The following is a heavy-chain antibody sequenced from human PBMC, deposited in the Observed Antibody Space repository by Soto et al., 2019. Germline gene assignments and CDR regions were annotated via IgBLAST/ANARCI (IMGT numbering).Heavy chain of an antibody. CDR2: ISYDGSNK. CDR3: ARGGREDIGVVVGARPGEYGVDV. CDR1: GFTFSSYA. J-gene: IGHJ6*02. Sequence: QVQLVESGGGVVQPGRSLRLSCAASGFTFSSYAMHWVRQAPGKGLECVAVISYDGSNKFYRDSVKGRFTISRDNSKNKPYLQINSLRYEETAVYYCARGGREDIGVVVGARPGEYGVDVWGQGTTVTVSS. D-gene: IGHD2-15*01. V-gene: IGHV3-30-3*01.